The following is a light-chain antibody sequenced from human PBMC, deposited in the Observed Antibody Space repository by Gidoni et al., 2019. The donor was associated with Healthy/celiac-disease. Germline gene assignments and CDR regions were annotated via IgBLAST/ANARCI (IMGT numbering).Light chain of an antibody. Sequence: EIVLTQTPGPLFLSPGERATLLSRASQNVSSSYLAWYQQKPGQAPKLLIYGASSRATGLPERFSGSGSGTDFTLTISRLEPEDFAVYYCQQYDSPWTFGQGTKVEIK. J-gene: IGKJ1*01. CDR1: QNVSSSY. CDR3: QQYDSPWT. CDR2: GAS. V-gene: IGKV3-20*01.